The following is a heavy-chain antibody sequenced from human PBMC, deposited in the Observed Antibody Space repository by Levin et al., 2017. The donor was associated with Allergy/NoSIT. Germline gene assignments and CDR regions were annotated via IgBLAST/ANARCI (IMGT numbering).Heavy chain of an antibody. J-gene: IGHJ5*02. CDR1: GFSVSTHY. D-gene: IGHD3-10*01. V-gene: IGHV3-53*01. Sequence: SGESLKISCAASGFSVSTHYMNWIRQAPGKGLEWVSVIYSDGRTIYADSVKGRVTISRDNLKNTLYLQMNSLGVEDTAVYYCARDQFLHGSASGGWFDPWGQGTLVTVSS. CDR3: ARDQFLHGSASGGWFDP. CDR2: IYSDGRT.